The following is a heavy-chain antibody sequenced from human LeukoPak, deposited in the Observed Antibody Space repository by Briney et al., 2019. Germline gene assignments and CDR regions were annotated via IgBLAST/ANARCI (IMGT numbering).Heavy chain of an antibody. V-gene: IGHV1-69*13. CDR1: GGTFSSYA. CDR3: ARGSRWRDGYNNY. CDR2: IIPIFGTA. J-gene: IGHJ4*02. Sequence: RASVKVSCKASGGTFSSYAISWVRQAPGQGLEWMGGIIPIFGTANYAQKFQGRVTITADESTSTAYMELSSLRSEDTAVYYCARGSRWRDGYNNYWGQGTLVTVSS. D-gene: IGHD5-24*01.